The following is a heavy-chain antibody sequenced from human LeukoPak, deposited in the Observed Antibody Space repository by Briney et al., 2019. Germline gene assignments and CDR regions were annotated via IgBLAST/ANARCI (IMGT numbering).Heavy chain of an antibody. J-gene: IGHJ4*02. CDR3: ASTSGYCSGGNCYSAFDY. CDR2: IYYSGST. CDR1: GGSISSYY. V-gene: IGHV4-59*01. Sequence: SETLSLTCTVSGGSISSYYWNWIRQPPGKGLEWVGDIYYSGSTNYNPSLKSRLTISVDTSNNHFSLRLSCVTAADTAVYYCASTSGYCSGGNCYSAFDYWGQGTLVTVSS. D-gene: IGHD2-15*01.